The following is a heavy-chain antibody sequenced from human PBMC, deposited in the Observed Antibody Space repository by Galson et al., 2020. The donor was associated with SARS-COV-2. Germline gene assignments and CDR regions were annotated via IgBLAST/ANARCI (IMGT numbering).Heavy chain of an antibody. V-gene: IGHV3-30*04. CDR3: ARPYSGSYSSFFDY. Sequence: QLGESLKISCAASGFTFSSYAMHWVRQAPGKGLEWVAVISYDGSNKYYADSVKGRFTISRDNSKNTLYLQMNSLRAEDTAVYYCARPYSGSYSSFFDYWGQGTLVTVSS. CDR1: GFTFSSYA. D-gene: IGHD1-26*01. CDR2: ISYDGSNK. J-gene: IGHJ4*02.